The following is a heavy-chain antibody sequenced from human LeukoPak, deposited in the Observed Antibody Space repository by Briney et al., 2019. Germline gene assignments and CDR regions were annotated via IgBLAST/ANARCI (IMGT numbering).Heavy chain of an antibody. V-gene: IGHV3-21*01. Sequence: GGSLRLSCTASGFTFSFYMMNWVRQAPRKGVEWVSSISTSSSHIYYADSLKGRFTVSRDNAKNSLYLQMNNLRAEDTAVYYCARDDNWNDKPFDLWGPGTLVTVSS. D-gene: IGHD1-20*01. CDR3: ARDDNWNDKPFDL. J-gene: IGHJ4*02. CDR1: GFTFSFYM. CDR2: ISTSSSHI.